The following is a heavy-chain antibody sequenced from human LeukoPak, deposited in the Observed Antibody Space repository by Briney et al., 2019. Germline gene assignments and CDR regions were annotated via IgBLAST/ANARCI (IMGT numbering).Heavy chain of an antibody. V-gene: IGHV1-69*06. Sequence: SVKVSCKASGGTFSSYVISWVRQAPGQGLQWMGGIIPMFGAVNYAQKFQGRVTITADKSKGTAYMELSSLRSEDTAVYYCVRDYDISGPQKNFFDYWGQGTLVTVSS. CDR2: IIPMFGAV. CDR1: GGTFSSYV. J-gene: IGHJ4*02. CDR3: VRDYDISGPQKNFFDY. D-gene: IGHD3-22*01.